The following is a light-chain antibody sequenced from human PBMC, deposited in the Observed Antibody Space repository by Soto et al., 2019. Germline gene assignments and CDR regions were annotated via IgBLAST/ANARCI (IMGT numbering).Light chain of an antibody. J-gene: IGKJ5*01. CDR2: LGS. CDR1: QSLLHSNGYNY. Sequence: DIVMTQSPLSLPVTPGEPAFISCRSSQSLLHSNGYNYLDWYLQKPGQSPQLLIYLGSNRASGVPDRFSGSGSDTDFTLKISRVEAEDVGVYYCMQALQTPPTFGQGTRLEIK. V-gene: IGKV2-28*01. CDR3: MQALQTPPT.